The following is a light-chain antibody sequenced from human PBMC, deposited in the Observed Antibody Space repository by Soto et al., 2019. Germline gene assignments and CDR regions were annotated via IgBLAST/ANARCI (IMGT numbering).Light chain of an antibody. Sequence: QSALTQPASVSGSPGQSITISCTGTNNDVGGYHYVSWYQQHPGKAPKLIISEVNNRPSGVSNRFSGSKSGSTASLTISGLQTDDEADYYCSSYTRGDTWVFGGGTKLTVL. CDR2: EVN. V-gene: IGLV2-14*01. CDR1: NNDVGGYHY. CDR3: SSYTRGDTWV. J-gene: IGLJ3*02.